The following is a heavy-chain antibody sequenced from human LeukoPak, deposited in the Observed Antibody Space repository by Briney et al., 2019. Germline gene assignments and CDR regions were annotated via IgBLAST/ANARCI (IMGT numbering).Heavy chain of an antibody. CDR3: ARQTGSGLFILP. J-gene: IGHJ4*02. CDR1: GGSISSSSYY. D-gene: IGHD3/OR15-3a*01. CDR2: IYTSGNT. V-gene: IGHV4-39*01. Sequence: SETLSLTCTVSGGSISSSSYYWGWIRQPPGKGLEWIGRIYTSGNTYYNASLKSQVSISIDTSKNQFSLRLTSVTAADTAVYYCARQTGSGLFILPGGQGTLVTVSS.